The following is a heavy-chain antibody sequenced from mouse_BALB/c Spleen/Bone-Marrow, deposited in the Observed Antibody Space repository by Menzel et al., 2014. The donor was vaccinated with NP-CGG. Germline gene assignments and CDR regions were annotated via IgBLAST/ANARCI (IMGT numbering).Heavy chain of an antibody. Sequence: EVQLEQSGGELVKPGASVKLSCTASGFNIKNYYMYWVKQRPEQGLEWIGRINPASGNTKYAPKFQGQATISADTSSNTAYLQLSSLTSEDTAVYYCARCNEHDAMDYWGGGASVTVSS. V-gene: IGHV14-3*02. CDR1: GFNIKNYY. CDR2: INPASGNT. CDR3: ARCNEHDAMDY. J-gene: IGHJ4*01.